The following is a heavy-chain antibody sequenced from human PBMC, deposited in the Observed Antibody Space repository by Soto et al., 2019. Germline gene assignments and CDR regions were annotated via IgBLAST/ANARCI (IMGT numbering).Heavy chain of an antibody. D-gene: IGHD2-15*01. Sequence: QVQVQESGPGLVKPSDTLSLTCTVSGYSVSSRSYFWGWIRQPPGKGPEWIGTIYYNGSTYYNPSLKSRVTLSVDTSKNQFSLKLTSVTASDTALYYCARQRVIPGTPTNWFDPWGQGTLVTVSS. J-gene: IGHJ5*02. CDR1: GYSVSSRSYF. CDR2: IYYNGST. V-gene: IGHV4-39*01. CDR3: ARQRVIPGTPTNWFDP.